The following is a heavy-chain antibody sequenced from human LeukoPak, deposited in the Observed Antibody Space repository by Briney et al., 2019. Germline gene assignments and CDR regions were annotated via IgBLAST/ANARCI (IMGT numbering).Heavy chain of an antibody. CDR2: ISYDGSNK. V-gene: IGHV3-30-3*01. J-gene: IGHJ4*02. Sequence: GGSLRLSCAASGFTFSSYAMHWVRQAPGKGLEWVAVISYDGSNKYYADSVKGRFTISRDNSKNTLYLQMNSLRAEDTAVYYCAKDVKSYYDSSGYYHFDYWGQGTLVTVSS. D-gene: IGHD3-22*01. CDR3: AKDVKSYYDSSGYYHFDY. CDR1: GFTFSSYA.